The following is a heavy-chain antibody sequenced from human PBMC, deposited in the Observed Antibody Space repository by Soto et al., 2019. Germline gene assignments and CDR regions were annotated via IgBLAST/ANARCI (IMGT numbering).Heavy chain of an antibody. Sequence: QVQLVQSGAEVKKPGSSVKVSCKASGGTFSTYPITWVRQAPGQGLEWMGRIIPIIGIINYAQKFQGRVTISADKFTGTAYMELNGLRSDDTAVYYCAGDPDSHYNDSHASPYPWGQGTLVTVSS. D-gene: IGHD4-4*01. J-gene: IGHJ5*02. CDR1: GGTFSTYP. CDR2: IIPIIGII. V-gene: IGHV1-69*04. CDR3: AGDPDSHYNDSHASPYP.